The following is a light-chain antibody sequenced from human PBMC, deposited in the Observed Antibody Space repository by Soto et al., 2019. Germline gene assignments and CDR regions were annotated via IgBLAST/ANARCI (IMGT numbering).Light chain of an antibody. Sequence: DIQITQSPSFVSASVGDKVTITCRASQGISSWLAWYQQKPGQAPKPPIYAASSLQSGVPSRLSGSRSETDFTLSISSLQPEDLATYYCLRAHSFPRTFGGGTKVEIK. V-gene: IGKV1-12*01. J-gene: IGKJ4*01. CDR1: QGISSW. CDR3: LRAHSFPRT. CDR2: AAS.